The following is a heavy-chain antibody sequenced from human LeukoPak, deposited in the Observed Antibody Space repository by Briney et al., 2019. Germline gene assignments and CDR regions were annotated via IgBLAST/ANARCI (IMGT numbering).Heavy chain of an antibody. CDR3: ARSERYNSGWYFYFDY. Sequence: KTSETLSLTCTVSGRSISTYYWSWIRQPPGKGLEWIGYIYYSGSTNYNPSLKSRVTISVDTSKNQFSLNLSSVTAADTAVYYCARSERYNSGWYFYFDYWGQGTLVTVSS. CDR2: IYYSGST. CDR1: GRSISTYY. V-gene: IGHV4-59*01. D-gene: IGHD6-19*01. J-gene: IGHJ4*02.